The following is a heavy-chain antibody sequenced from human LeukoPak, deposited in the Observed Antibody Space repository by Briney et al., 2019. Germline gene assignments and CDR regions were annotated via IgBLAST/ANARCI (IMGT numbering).Heavy chain of an antibody. CDR1: GFTFSSYA. CDR3: AKDRYDSSGYLFFDY. D-gene: IGHD3-22*01. J-gene: IGHJ4*02. Sequence: GRSLRLSCAASGFTFSSYAMHWVRQAPGKGLEWVAVISYDGSNKYYVDSVKGRFTISRDNSKNTLYLQMNSLRAEDTAVYYCAKDRYDSSGYLFFDYWGQGTLVTVSS. CDR2: ISYDGSNK. V-gene: IGHV3-30-3*01.